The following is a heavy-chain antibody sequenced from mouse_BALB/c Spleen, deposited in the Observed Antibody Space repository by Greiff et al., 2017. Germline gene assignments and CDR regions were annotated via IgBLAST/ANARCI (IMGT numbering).Heavy chain of an antibody. Sequence: VKLMESGPGLVQPSQSLSITCTVSGFSLTGYGVNWVRQPPGKGLEWLGMIWGDGSTDYNSALKSRLSISKDNSKSQVFLKMNSLQTDDTARYYCARVYYDYAMDYWGQGTSVTVSS. V-gene: IGHV2-6-7*01. CDR1: GFSLTGYG. CDR2: IWGDGST. J-gene: IGHJ4*01. D-gene: IGHD2-4*01. CDR3: ARVYYDYAMDY.